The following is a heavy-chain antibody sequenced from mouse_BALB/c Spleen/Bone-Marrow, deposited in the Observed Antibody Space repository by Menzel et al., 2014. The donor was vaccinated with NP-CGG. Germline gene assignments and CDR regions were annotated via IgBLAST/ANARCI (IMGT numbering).Heavy chain of an antibody. CDR2: ISGGSSTI. V-gene: IGHV5-17*02. Sequence: EVKVEESGGGLVQPGGSRKLSCAASGFTFSSFGMHWVRQAPEKGLEWAAYISGGSSTIYYADTVKGRFTISRDNPKNTLFLQMTSLRSEDTAMYYCARRGTMITAGPFAYWGQGTLVTVSA. J-gene: IGHJ3*01. D-gene: IGHD2-4*01. CDR3: ARRGTMITAGPFAY. CDR1: GFTFSSFG.